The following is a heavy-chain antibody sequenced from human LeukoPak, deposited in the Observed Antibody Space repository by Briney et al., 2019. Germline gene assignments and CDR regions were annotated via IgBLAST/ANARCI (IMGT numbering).Heavy chain of an antibody. D-gene: IGHD2-2*02. CDR3: AAAQVYCSSTSCYKGYYYYYMDV. J-gene: IGHJ6*03. Sequence: ASVKVSCKASGFTFTSSAMQWVRQARGQRLEWIGWIVVGSGNTNYAQKSQERVTITRGMSTSAAYMELSSLRSEDTAVYYCAAAQVYCSSTSCYKGYYYYYMDVWGKGTTVTVSS. V-gene: IGHV1-58*02. CDR1: GFTFTSSA. CDR2: IVVGSGNT.